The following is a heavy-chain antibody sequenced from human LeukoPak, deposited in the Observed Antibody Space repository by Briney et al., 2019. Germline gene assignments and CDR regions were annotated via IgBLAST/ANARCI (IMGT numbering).Heavy chain of an antibody. D-gene: IGHD2-15*01. V-gene: IGHV4-4*07. CDR2: IYTSGST. Sequence: SETLSLTCTVSGGSISSYYWSWIRQPAGKGLEWIGRIYTSGSTNYNPSLKSRVTISVDTSKNQFSLKLSSVTAADTAVYYCARYWPRGASIDYWGQGTLVTVSS. J-gene: IGHJ4*02. CDR1: GGSISSYY. CDR3: ARYWPRGASIDY.